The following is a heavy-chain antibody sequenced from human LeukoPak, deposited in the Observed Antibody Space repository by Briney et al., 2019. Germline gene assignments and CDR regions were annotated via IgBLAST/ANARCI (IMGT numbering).Heavy chain of an antibody. Sequence: GGSLRLSCAASGFTFSSYAMSWVRQAPGKGLEWVSAISGSGGSTYYADSVKGRFTISRDNSKNTLYLQMNSLRAEDTAVYYCARDIVVVPAAAPFYYYYGMDVWGQGTTVTVSS. CDR2: ISGSGGST. CDR3: ARDIVVVPAAAPFYYYYGMDV. V-gene: IGHV3-23*01. D-gene: IGHD2-2*01. J-gene: IGHJ6*02. CDR1: GFTFSSYA.